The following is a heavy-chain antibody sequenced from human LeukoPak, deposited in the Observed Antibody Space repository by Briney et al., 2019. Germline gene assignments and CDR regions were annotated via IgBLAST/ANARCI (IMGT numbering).Heavy chain of an antibody. CDR2: ISTSGST. V-gene: IGHV4-4*09. J-gene: IGHJ2*01. D-gene: IGHD6-19*01. Sequence: PSETLSLTCTVSGGSISSYYCSWIRQPPGKELGGMGYISTSGSTDYSPSLKSRVTISVDTSKNQFSLKLSSVTAADTAVYYCARHEEGSGWYRSYIDLWGRGTLVTVSS. CDR3: ARHEEGSGWYRSYIDL. CDR1: GGSISSYY.